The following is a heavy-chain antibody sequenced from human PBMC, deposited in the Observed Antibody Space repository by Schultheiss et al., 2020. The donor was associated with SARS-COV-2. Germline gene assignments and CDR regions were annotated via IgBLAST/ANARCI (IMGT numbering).Heavy chain of an antibody. Sequence: SQTLSLTCAVSGYSISSGYYWGWIRQPPGKGLEWIGSIYHSGSTYYNPSLKSRVTISVDTSKNQFSLKLSSVTAADTAVYYCARHPYQQLAFDYWGQGTLVTVSS. CDR1: GYSISSGYY. V-gene: IGHV4-38-2*01. J-gene: IGHJ4*02. CDR3: ARHPYQQLAFDY. CDR2: IYHSGST. D-gene: IGHD6-13*01.